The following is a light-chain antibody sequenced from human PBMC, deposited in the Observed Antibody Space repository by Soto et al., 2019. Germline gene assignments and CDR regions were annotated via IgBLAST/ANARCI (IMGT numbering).Light chain of an antibody. Sequence: QSALTQPPSASGSPGQSVTISCTGTSSDVGGYNYVSWYQQHPDKAPKLMIYEVSKRPSGVPDRFSGSKSGITASLSVSGLQAEDEADYYCSSYAGSIHYVFGTGTKVTVL. V-gene: IGLV2-8*01. CDR1: SSDVGGYNY. CDR2: EVS. J-gene: IGLJ1*01. CDR3: SSYAGSIHYV.